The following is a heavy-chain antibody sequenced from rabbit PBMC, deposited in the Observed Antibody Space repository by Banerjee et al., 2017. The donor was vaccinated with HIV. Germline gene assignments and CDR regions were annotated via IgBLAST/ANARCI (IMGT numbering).Heavy chain of an antibody. J-gene: IGHJ6*01. V-gene: IGHV1S45*01. CDR3: ARDTSSSFSSYGMDL. D-gene: IGHD1-1*01. Sequence: QEQLEESGGGLVKPEGSLTLTCIASGVSFSGSSYMCWVRQAPGKGLEWIACIDAGSSGFTYFASWAKGRFTISKTSSTTVTLQMTSLTAADTATYLCARDTSSSFSSYGMDLWGQGTLVTVS. CDR2: IDAGSSGFT. CDR1: GVSFSGSSY.